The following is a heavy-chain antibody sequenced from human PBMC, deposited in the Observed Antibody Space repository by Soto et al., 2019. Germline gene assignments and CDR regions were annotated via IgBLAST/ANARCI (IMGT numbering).Heavy chain of an antibody. D-gene: IGHD1-1*01. J-gene: IGHJ3*02. CDR2: MSQSGGT. CDR3: ARVERGTATTVVDAFDI. Sequence: QVQLQQWGAGLLKPSETLSLTCAVFGGSVNSGNYYWSWIRQPPGKGLEWIGEMSQSGGTHFNPSIGSRVTISVDTSKTQFSLKMSSVTAADTALYYCARVERGTATTVVDAFDIWGPGTMVTVSS. V-gene: IGHV4-34*01. CDR1: GGSVNSGNYY.